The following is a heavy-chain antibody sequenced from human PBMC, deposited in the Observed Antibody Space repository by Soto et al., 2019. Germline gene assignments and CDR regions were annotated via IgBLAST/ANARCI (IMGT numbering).Heavy chain of an antibody. V-gene: IGHV4-30-2*01. Sequence: PSETLSLTCAVSGGSIGGVGYSWSWIRQPPGGGLEWIGYMFHSGTFLKSPSLKTRLTMSLDMSKNQFSLTLNSMTAADTAVYYCARAQFYSGSGNYNNLMFDAWGQGIQVTVSS. CDR1: GGSIGGVGYS. CDR3: ARAQFYSGSGNYNNLMFDA. J-gene: IGHJ5*02. D-gene: IGHD3-10*01. CDR2: MFHSGTF.